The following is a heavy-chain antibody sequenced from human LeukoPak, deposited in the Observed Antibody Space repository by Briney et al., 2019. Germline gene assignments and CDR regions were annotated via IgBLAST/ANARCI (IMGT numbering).Heavy chain of an antibody. D-gene: IGHD5-18*01. J-gene: IGHJ5*02. Sequence: PSETLSLTCTVSGGSISNSPYYWGWIRQPPGKGLEWIGSIYYSGTTHYSPSLESRVTISVDTSKNQFSLKLASVTAADTAIYYCAKGAGGFSYYNWFDPWGQGTLVTVSS. CDR1: GGSISNSPYY. CDR2: IYYSGTT. CDR3: AKGAGGFSYYNWFDP. V-gene: IGHV4-39*07.